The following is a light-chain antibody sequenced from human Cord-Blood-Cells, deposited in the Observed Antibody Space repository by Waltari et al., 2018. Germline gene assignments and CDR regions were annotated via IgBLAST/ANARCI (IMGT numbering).Light chain of an antibody. CDR3: QQYNNWPYT. J-gene: IGKJ2*01. CDR1: QSVSSS. V-gene: IGKV3-15*01. CDR2: GAS. Sequence: EIVMTQSPATLSVSPGERATLSCRASQSVSSSFAWYQQKPGQATSLLIYGASTKATGSPARFSGSGSGTEFTLTISSLQSEDFAVYYCQQYNNWPYTFGQGTKLEIK.